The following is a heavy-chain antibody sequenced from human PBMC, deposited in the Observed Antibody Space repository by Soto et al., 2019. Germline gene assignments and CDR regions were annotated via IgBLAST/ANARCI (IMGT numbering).Heavy chain of an antibody. Sequence: SETLSLTCTLSGGSISSGCYYWNWIRQHPGKGLEWIGYIYYIGSTYYNPSLKSRVTISLDTSKNQFPLKLSSVTAADTAVYYCARRVSPRGQGTLVTVSS. CDR3: ARRVSP. CDR1: GGSISSGCYY. J-gene: IGHJ5*02. CDR2: IYYIGST. V-gene: IGHV4-31*03.